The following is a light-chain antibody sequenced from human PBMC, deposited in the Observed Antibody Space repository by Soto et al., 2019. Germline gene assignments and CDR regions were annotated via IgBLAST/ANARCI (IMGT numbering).Light chain of an antibody. J-gene: IGKJ2*01. CDR2: GAS. CDR3: QQYGRSPPFT. V-gene: IGKV3-20*01. CDR1: QSVSSTY. Sequence: EIVLTQSPGTLSLSPRERATLSCRASQSVSSTYIAWYQQNPGQAPRLLIYGASSRATGIPDRFSGSGSGTDFPLTISRLEPEDFAVYFCQQYGRSPPFTFGQGTKVEIK.